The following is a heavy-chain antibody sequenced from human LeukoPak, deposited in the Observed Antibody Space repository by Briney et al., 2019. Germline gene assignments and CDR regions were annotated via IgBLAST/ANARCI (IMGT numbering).Heavy chain of an antibody. V-gene: IGHV1-8*01. D-gene: IGHD6-13*01. CDR2: MNPNSGKT. CDR3: ARGRPGLASAGTYDF. J-gene: IGHJ4*02. Sequence: ASVKVSCKASGYTFTSSDINWVRQAPGQGLEWMGWMNPNSGKTGSARKFQGRVAMTKNISISTAYIEVSSLIYEDTATYYCARGRPGLASAGTYDFWGQGTLITVSS. CDR1: GYTFTSSD.